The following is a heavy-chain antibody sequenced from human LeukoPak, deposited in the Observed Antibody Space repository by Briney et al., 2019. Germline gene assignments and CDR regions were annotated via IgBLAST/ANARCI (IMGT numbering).Heavy chain of an antibody. V-gene: IGHV4-59*01. CDR2: IYYSGST. J-gene: IGHJ4*02. CDR1: DRSISIYD. CDR3: ARGVARLYDSSGYYYFDY. Sequence: SEILSLTCTVADRSISIYDRSWIRQPPWKGLEWMVYIYYSGSTNYNPSLKSRVTISVDTSKNQFSLKLSSVTAADTAVYYCARGVARLYDSSGYYYFDYWGQGTLVTVSS. D-gene: IGHD3-22*01.